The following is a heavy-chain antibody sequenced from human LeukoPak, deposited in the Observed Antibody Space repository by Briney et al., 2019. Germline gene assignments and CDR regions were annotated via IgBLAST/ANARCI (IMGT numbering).Heavy chain of an antibody. CDR1: GDSVSSKSAA. D-gene: IGHD3-10*01. CDR3: ARSTGNIDY. V-gene: IGHV6-1*01. CDR2: TYYRSKWFT. J-gene: IGHJ4*02. Sequence: SQTLSLTCAISGDSVSSKSAAWNWIRQSPSRGLEWLGRTYYRSKWFTGYAMSVRSRITISPDTSKNQVSLHLNSVTPEDTAVYYCARSTGNIDYWGQGTLVTVSS.